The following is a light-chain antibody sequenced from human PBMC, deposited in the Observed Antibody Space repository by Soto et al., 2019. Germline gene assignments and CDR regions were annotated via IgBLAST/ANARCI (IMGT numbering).Light chain of an antibody. CDR3: QVWDSSTVV. J-gene: IGLJ2*01. Sequence: SYELTQPLSVSVAXXXTXRITCGGNNIGTKSVHWYQQKPGQAPVLVIYRDNNRPSGIPERFSGSNSGNTATLTISRAQAGDEADYSCQVWDSSTVVFGGGTKLTVL. V-gene: IGLV3-9*01. CDR1: NIGTKS. CDR2: RDN.